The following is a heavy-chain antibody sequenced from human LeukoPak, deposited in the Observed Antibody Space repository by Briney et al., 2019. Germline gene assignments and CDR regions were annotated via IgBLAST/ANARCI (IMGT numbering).Heavy chain of an antibody. CDR1: GFTFSSYA. D-gene: IGHD2-2*01. J-gene: IGHJ4*02. CDR2: ISYDGSNK. V-gene: IGHV3-30*04. CDR3: ARDARGYCSSTSCYGRNYYFDY. Sequence: PGGSLRLSCAASGFTFSSYAMHWVRQAPGKGLEWVAVISYDGSNKYYADSVKGRFTISGDNSKNTLYLQMNSLRAEDTAVYYCARDARGYCSSTSCYGRNYYFDYWGQGTLVTVSS.